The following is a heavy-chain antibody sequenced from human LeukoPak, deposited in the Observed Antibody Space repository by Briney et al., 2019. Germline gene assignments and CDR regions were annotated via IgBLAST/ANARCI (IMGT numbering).Heavy chain of an antibody. CDR1: GFTFSSYG. J-gene: IGHJ3*01. CDR3: ARDTSY. V-gene: IGHV3-30*03. D-gene: IGHD1-26*01. CDR2: ISYDGSNK. Sequence: GRSLRLSCAASGFTFSSYGMHWVRQAPGKGLEWVAVISYDGSNKYYADSVKGRFTISRDNSKNTLYLQMNSLRAEDTAVYYCARDTSYWGQGTMVTVSS.